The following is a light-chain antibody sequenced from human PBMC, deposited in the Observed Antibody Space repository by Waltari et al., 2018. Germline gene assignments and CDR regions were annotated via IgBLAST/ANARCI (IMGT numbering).Light chain of an antibody. J-gene: IGKJ3*01. CDR2: DAS. V-gene: IGKV3-11*01. CDR3: QQRANSPIT. Sequence: EIVLTQSPATLSLSPGERATLSCKASQSISHYLAWYQQKPGHTPRLLIFDASNRATGIPARFSGRGSGTDFTLPISSLEPEDFAVYYCQQRANSPITFGHGTTVDIK. CDR1: QSISHY.